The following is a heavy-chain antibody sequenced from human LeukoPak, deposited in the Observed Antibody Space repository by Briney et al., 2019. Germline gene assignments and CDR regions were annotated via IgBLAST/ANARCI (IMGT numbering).Heavy chain of an antibody. CDR1: GGSISTYY. Sequence: PSETLSLTCTVSGGSISTYYWSWIRQPPGKGLEWLAYISHSGSTSFNPSLKSRVTISVDTSMNQFSLKLSSVTAADTAVYYCARESDYYDSSGYFDYWGQGTLVTVSS. J-gene: IGHJ4*02. D-gene: IGHD3-22*01. V-gene: IGHV4-59*01. CDR2: ISHSGST. CDR3: ARESDYYDSSGYFDY.